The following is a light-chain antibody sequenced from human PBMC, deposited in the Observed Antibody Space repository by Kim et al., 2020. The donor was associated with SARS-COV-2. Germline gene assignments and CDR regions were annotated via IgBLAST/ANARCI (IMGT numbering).Light chain of an antibody. Sequence: SASVRDRVTITCRASQSISSWLAWYQEKLGKAPKLLIYKASSLESGVPSRFSGSGSGTEFTLTISSLQPDDFATYYCQQYNSYWTFGQGTKVDIK. V-gene: IGKV1-5*03. CDR3: QQYNSYWT. CDR1: QSISSW. J-gene: IGKJ1*01. CDR2: KAS.